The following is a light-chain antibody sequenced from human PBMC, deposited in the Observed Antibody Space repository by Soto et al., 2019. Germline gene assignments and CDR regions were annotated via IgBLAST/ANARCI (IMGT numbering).Light chain of an antibody. CDR3: QQYNHWLGLT. CDR1: QSVSSN. V-gene: IGKV3-15*01. J-gene: IGKJ4*01. CDR2: GAS. Sequence: EIVRTQSPATLSVSPGERATLSCRASQSVSSNLAWYQLKPGQAPRLLIYGASTMATGIPARFSGSGSGTKFTLSIRSLQSEDCAVYYCQQYNHWLGLTFGGGTKVEFK.